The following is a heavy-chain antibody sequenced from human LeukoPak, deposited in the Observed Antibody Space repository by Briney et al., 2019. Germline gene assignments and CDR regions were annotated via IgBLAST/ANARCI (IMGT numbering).Heavy chain of an antibody. CDR2: IKQDGSEK. V-gene: IGHV3-7*01. D-gene: IGHD3-16*02. CDR3: AREKSVWGSYRYVARFDP. J-gene: IGHJ5*02. Sequence: HPGGSLRLSCAASGFTFSSNGMHWVRQAPGKGLEWVANIKQDGSEKYYVDSVKGRFTISRDNAKNSLYLQMNSLRAEDTAVYYCAREKSVWGSYRYVARFDPWGQGTLVTVSS. CDR1: GFTFSSNG.